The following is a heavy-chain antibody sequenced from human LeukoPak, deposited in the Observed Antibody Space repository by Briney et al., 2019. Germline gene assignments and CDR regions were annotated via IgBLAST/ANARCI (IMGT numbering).Heavy chain of an antibody. CDR3: ARLLDNDISGDPDTFDV. Sequence: LETLSLTCTVSGGSLSGHYWSWIRQPPGKRLETIGYVSYTGRTKYNPSLQSRVTISIDTYKSQFSLKLISVTSADTAVYSCARLLDNDISGDPDTFDVWGQGTTVIVSS. CDR2: VSYTGRT. D-gene: IGHD3-22*01. J-gene: IGHJ3*01. CDR1: GGSLSGHY. V-gene: IGHV4-59*11.